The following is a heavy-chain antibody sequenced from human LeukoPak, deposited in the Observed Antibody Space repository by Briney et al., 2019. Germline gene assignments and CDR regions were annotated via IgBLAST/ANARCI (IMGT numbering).Heavy chain of an antibody. Sequence: SQTLSLTCAVSGGSISSGGYSWSWIRQPPGKGLEWIGYIHHSGSTYYNPSLKSRVTISVDRSKNQFSLKLCSVTAADTAVYYCAATNITMIVVAPYFQHWGQGTLVTVSS. CDR2: IHHSGST. CDR1: GGSISSGGYS. CDR3: AATNITMIVVAPYFQH. D-gene: IGHD3-22*01. J-gene: IGHJ1*01. V-gene: IGHV4-30-2*01.